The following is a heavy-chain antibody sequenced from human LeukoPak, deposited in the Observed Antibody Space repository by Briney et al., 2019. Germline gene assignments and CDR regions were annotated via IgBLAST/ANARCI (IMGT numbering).Heavy chain of an antibody. CDR2: IHQGGSEK. J-gene: IGHJ4*02. V-gene: IGHV3-7*03. D-gene: IGHD3-22*01. Sequence: GGSLRLSCAASGFTFSSHWMSWVRQAPGKGLEWVANIHQGGSEKHYVDSVKGRFTISRDNAKNSLYLQMNSLRAEDTALYYCAKGIYYYDSSGYYGFDYWGQGTLVTVSS. CDR1: GFTFSSHW. CDR3: AKGIYYYDSSGYYGFDY.